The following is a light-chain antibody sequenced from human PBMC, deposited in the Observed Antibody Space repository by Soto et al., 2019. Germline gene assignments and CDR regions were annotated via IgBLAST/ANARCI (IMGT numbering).Light chain of an antibody. CDR2: KAS. Sequence: DIQMTQSPSTLSASVGDRVTITCRASQSISSWLAWYQQKSGKAPKLLIYKASTLQSGVPSRFSGSESGTEFILTISSLQPDDFATYYCQQYNSYWTFGEGTKVEIK. CDR1: QSISSW. CDR3: QQYNSYWT. V-gene: IGKV1-5*03. J-gene: IGKJ1*01.